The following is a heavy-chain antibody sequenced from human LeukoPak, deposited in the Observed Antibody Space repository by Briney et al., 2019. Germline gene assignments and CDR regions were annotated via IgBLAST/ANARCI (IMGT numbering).Heavy chain of an antibody. D-gene: IGHD3-9*01. Sequence: PSETLSLTCAVYGGSFSGYYWSWIRQPPGKGLEWVGEINRSGSTNHNPSLKSRVTISVDTSKNQFSLKLSSVTAADTAVYYCARGTPDLLRYFDWLLIYFDYWGQGTLVTVSS. V-gene: IGHV4-34*01. CDR2: INRSGST. CDR3: ARGTPDLLRYFDWLLIYFDY. CDR1: GGSFSGYY. J-gene: IGHJ4*02.